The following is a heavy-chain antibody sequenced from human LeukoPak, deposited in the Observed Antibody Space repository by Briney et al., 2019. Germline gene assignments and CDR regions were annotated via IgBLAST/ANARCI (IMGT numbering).Heavy chain of an antibody. Sequence: GGPLRLSSASAGFTFSDDSMNWVRRAPGGVLDWFSSIGRSSNYIYYADSVKGRFTTSRDNAKNSLYLQMDSLRAEDTAVYYCARGGGYSSLVATTPYFDSWGQGTLVTVSS. CDR3: ARGGGYSSLVATTPYFDS. D-gene: IGHD6-13*01. J-gene: IGHJ4*02. CDR2: IGRSSNYI. V-gene: IGHV3-21*01. CDR1: GFTFSDDS.